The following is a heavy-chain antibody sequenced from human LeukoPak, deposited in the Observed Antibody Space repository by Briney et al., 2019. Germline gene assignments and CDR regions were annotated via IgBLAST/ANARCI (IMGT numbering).Heavy chain of an antibody. CDR3: TTDYPSIVVAGSGDWFDP. V-gene: IGHV3-15*07. CDR2: IKSKTDGGTA. D-gene: IGHD6-13*01. J-gene: IGHJ5*02. Sequence: GGSLRLSCAASGFTFSNAWMNWVRQAPGKGLEWVGRIKSKTDGGTADYAAPVKGRFTMSRDDSKNTLYLQMNSLKTEDTAVYYCTTDYPSIVVAGSGDWFDPWGQGTLVTVSS. CDR1: GFTFSNAW.